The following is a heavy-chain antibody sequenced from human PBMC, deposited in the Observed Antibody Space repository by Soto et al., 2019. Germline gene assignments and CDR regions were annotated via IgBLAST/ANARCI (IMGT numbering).Heavy chain of an antibody. D-gene: IGHD1-7*01. V-gene: IGHV1-69*01. Sequence: QVQLVQSGAEVKKPGSSVKVSCKASGGTFSSYAISWVRQAPGQGLEWMGGIIPIFGTANYAQKFQGRVTITADESTSTAYMELRSLRSEDTAVYYCARVGTTPDDERCYYFDYWGQGTLVTVSS. CDR1: GGTFSSYA. CDR2: IIPIFGTA. CDR3: ARVGTTPDDERCYYFDY. J-gene: IGHJ4*02.